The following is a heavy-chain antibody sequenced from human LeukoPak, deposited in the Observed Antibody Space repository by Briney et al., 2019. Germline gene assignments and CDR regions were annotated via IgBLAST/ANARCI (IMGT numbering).Heavy chain of an antibody. D-gene: IGHD4-17*01. CDR2: ISSSGSDT. J-gene: IGHJ4*02. Sequence: PGGSLRLSCAASGFTFSSYAMSWVRQAPGKGLEWVSAISSSGSDTYYATSVKGRFTISRDNAEDSLSLQMNSLRAEDTAIYYCARLTAVTQFGIPDFWGQGTLVTVSS. CDR1: GFTFSSYA. V-gene: IGHV3-21*06. CDR3: ARLTAVTQFGIPDF.